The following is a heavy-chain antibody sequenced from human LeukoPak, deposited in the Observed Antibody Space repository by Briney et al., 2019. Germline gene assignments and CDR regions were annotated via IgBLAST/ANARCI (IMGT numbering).Heavy chain of an antibody. V-gene: IGHV3-7*01. Sequence: GGSLTLSCVASGFPFSSSWMSWIRQAPGKGREWVAKIKQDGSEIYYVDSVKGRFTISRDNAKNSLYLQMNSLRAEATAVYYCASQVVVVVAAYLDSWGQGTLVTVSS. CDR1: GFPFSSSW. CDR2: IKQDGSEI. CDR3: ASQVVVVVAAYLDS. D-gene: IGHD2-15*01. J-gene: IGHJ4*02.